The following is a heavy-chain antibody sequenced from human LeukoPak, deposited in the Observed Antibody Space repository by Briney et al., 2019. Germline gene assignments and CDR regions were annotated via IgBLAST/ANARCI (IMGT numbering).Heavy chain of an antibody. CDR1: GGSISSDY. V-gene: IGHV4-59*01. J-gene: IGHJ3*02. CDR2: IYYSGST. D-gene: IGHD2-2*01. Sequence: PSETLSLTCTVSGGSISSDYWSWIRQPPGKGLEWIGYIYYSGSTNYNPSLKSRVTISVDTSKNQFSLKLSSVTAADTAVYYCARGGGIVVVPAAIVDAFDIWGQGTMVTVSS. CDR3: ARGGGIVVVPAAIVDAFDI.